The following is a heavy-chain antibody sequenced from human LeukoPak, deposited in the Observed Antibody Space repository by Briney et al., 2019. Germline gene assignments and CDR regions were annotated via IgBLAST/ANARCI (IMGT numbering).Heavy chain of an antibody. V-gene: IGHV4-59*01. CDR1: GGSISSYY. D-gene: IGHD6-13*01. CDR3: ARIGGSSGAFDI. Sequence: SETLSLTCTVSGGSISSYYWSWIRQPPGKGLEWIGYIYYSGSTNYNPSLRSRVTISVDTSKNQFSLKLSSVTAADTAVYYCARIGGSSGAFDIWGQGTMVTVSS. CDR2: IYYSGST. J-gene: IGHJ3*02.